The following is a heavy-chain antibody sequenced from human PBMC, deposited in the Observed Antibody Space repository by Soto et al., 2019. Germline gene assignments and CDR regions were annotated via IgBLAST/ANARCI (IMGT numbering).Heavy chain of an antibody. CDR1: GGSMSSSNW. V-gene: IGHV4-4*02. CDR2: THHSGRT. J-gene: IGHJ4*02. CDR3: ARDDSGFSGSHYIDYFNY. D-gene: IGHD1-26*01. Sequence: SETLSLTCTVSGGSMSSSNWWNWVRQPPGKGLEWIGETHHSGRTNYNPSLKSRVTISVDKSKNHFSLKLSSVTAVDTAVYYCARDDSGFSGSHYIDYFNYWGQGALVTVSS.